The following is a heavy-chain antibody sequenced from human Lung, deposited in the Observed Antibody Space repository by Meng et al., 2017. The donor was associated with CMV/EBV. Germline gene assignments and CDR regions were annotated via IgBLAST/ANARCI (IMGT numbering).Heavy chain of an antibody. Sequence: ASXXVSCKASGYTLTTYGINWVRQAPGQGLEWMGWVNPYNGDGGYAQRFQGRVTVTTDTSINTAYLELTSLRSDDTAVYYCVRAVHGLEIWGQGTMVTVSS. CDR1: GYTLTTYG. CDR3: VRAVHGLEI. CDR2: VNPYNGDG. J-gene: IGHJ3*02. V-gene: IGHV1-8*01.